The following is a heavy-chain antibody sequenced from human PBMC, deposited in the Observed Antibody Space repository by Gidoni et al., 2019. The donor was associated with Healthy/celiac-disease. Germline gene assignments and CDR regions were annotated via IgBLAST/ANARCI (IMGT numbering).Heavy chain of an antibody. CDR1: GYTLTELS. V-gene: IGHV1-24*01. Sequence: QVQLVPSGAEVKKPGASVKVSCKVSGYTLTELSMHWVRQAPGKGLEWMGGFDPEDGETIYAQKFQGRVTMTEDTSTDTAYMELSSLRSEDTAVYYCATYAALPSHWTDYFDYWGQGTLVTVSS. J-gene: IGHJ4*02. D-gene: IGHD1-1*01. CDR2: FDPEDGET. CDR3: ATYAALPSHWTDYFDY.